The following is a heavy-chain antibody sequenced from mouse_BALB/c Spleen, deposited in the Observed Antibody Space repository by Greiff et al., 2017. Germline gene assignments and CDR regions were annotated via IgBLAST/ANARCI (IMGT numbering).Heavy chain of an antibody. CDR2: ISSGGSYT. Sequence: EVKLMESGGGLVKPGGSLKLSCAASGFTFSSYTMSWVRQTPEKRLEWVATISSGGSYTYYPDSVKGRFTISRDNAKNTLYLQMSSLKSEDTAMYYCTRDHARPHYFDYWGQGTTLTVSS. CDR3: TRDHARPHYFDY. D-gene: IGHD3-1*01. J-gene: IGHJ2*01. CDR1: GFTFSSYT. V-gene: IGHV5-6-4*01.